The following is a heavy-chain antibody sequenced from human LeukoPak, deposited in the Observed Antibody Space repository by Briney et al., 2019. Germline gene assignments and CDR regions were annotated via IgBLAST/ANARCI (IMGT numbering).Heavy chain of an antibody. Sequence: PSGTLSLTCAVSGGSISSSNWWSWVRQPPGKGLEWIGEIYHSGSTNYNPSLKSRVTISVDTSKNQFSLKLSSVTAADTAVYYCAGDVMSTALDAFDVWGQGTMVTVSS. J-gene: IGHJ3*01. CDR2: IYHSGST. CDR1: GGSISSSNW. CDR3: AGDVMSTALDAFDV. V-gene: IGHV4-4*02. D-gene: IGHD1-1*01.